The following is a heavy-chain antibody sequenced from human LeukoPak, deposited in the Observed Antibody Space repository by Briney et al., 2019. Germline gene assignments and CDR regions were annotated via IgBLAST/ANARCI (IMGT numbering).Heavy chain of an antibody. D-gene: IGHD3-10*01. J-gene: IGHJ4*02. CDR3: ARVTMVRGVIREGSDY. V-gene: IGHV1-2*02. CDR2: INPNSGGT. CDR1: GYTFTGYY. Sequence: GASVKVSCKASGYTFTGYYLHWVRQAPGQGLEWMGWINPNSGGTKFAQKFQGRVSMTRDTSISTAYMELTRLRSDDTAVYYCARVTMVRGVIREGSDYWGQGTLVTVSS.